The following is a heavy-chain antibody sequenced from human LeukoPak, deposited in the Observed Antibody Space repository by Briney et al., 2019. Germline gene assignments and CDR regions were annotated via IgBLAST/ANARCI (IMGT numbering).Heavy chain of an antibody. CDR1: GFTFSSYE. V-gene: IGHV3-48*03. J-gene: IGHJ4*02. CDR3: AINGGGDSGYGNFDY. D-gene: IGHD5-12*01. CDR2: ISSSGSTI. Sequence: GGSLRLSCAASGFTFSSYEMNWVRQAPGKGLEWVSYISSSGSTIYYADSVKGRFTVSRDNAKNSLYLQMNSLRAEDTAFYYCAINGGGDSGYGNFDYWGQGTLVTVSS.